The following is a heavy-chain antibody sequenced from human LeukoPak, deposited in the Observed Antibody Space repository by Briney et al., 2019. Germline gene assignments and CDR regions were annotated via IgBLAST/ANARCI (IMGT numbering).Heavy chain of an antibody. CDR3: ARVRSSGWYVRDDAFDI. CDR2: ISYDGSNK. D-gene: IGHD6-19*01. CDR1: GFTFSSYA. Sequence: GRSLRLSCAASGFTFSSYAMHWVRQAPGKGLEWVAVISYDGSNKYYADSVKGRFTISRDSSKNTLYLQMNSLRAEDTAVYYCARVRSSGWYVRDDAFDIWGQGTMVTVSS. J-gene: IGHJ3*02. V-gene: IGHV3-30*04.